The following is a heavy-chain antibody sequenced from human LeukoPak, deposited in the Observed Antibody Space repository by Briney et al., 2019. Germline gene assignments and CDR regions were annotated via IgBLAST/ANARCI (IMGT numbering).Heavy chain of an antibody. CDR2: ISSSSSYI. V-gene: IGHV3-21*01. CDR1: GFTFSSYS. CDR3: ASLTMVWGVRRYY. Sequence: GGSLRLSCAASGFTFSSYSINWVRQAPGKGLEWVSSISSSSSYIYYADSVKGRFTISRDNAKNSLYLQMNSLRAEDTAVYYCASLTMVWGVRRYYWGQGTLVTVSS. J-gene: IGHJ4*02. D-gene: IGHD3-10*01.